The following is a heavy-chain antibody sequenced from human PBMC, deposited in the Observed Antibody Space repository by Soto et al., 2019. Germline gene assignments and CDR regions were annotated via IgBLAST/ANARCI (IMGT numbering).Heavy chain of an antibody. CDR3: ARGGAGTYYYYGMDV. D-gene: IGHD1-26*01. CDR2: MNPNSGNT. Sequence: QVQLVQSGAEVKQPGASVKVSCKASGYTFTSYDINWVRQATGQGLEWMGWMNPNSGNTVYAQKFQGRVTMTRTTSXXTAYMELSSLRSEDTAVYYCARGGAGTYYYYGMDVWGQGTTVTVSS. CDR1: GYTFTSYD. J-gene: IGHJ6*02. V-gene: IGHV1-8*01.